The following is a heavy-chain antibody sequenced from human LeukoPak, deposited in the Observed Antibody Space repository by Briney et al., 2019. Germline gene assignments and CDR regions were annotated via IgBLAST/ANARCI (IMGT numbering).Heavy chain of an antibody. CDR2: IYPGDSDT. V-gene: IGHV5-51*01. CDR1: GYSLTSYW. CDR3: ARCMTPYYDFWSGYCDWFDP. J-gene: IGHJ5*02. Sequence: GESLKFSCKGSGYSLTSYWIGWVRQMPGKGLEWMGIIYPGDSDTRYSPSFQGQVTISADKSISTAYLQWSSLKASDTAMYYCARCMTPYYDFWSGYCDWFDPWGQGTLVTVSS. D-gene: IGHD3-3*01.